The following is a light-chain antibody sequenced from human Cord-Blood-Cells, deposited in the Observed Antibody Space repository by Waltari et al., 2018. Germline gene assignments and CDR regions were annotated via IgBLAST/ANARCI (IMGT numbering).Light chain of an antibody. Sequence: QAALTQPASLSGSPGQSLTISCPGTSRDRGSYNLVSWYPQHPGKPPKLMIYEVSKRPSGVSNRFSGSKSGNTASLTISGLQAEDEADYYCCSYAGSSTLVFGGGTKLTVL. CDR2: EVS. V-gene: IGLV2-23*02. CDR1: SRDRGSYNL. CDR3: CSYAGSSTLV. J-gene: IGLJ2*01.